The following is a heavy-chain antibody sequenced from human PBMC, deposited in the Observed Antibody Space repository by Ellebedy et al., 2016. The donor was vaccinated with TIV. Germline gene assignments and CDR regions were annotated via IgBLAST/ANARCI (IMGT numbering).Heavy chain of an antibody. CDR2: IYYSGST. Sequence: SETLSLTXAVSGGSISSGGYSWSWIRQPPGKGLEWIGYIYYSGSTYYNPSLKSRVTISVDTSKNQFSLKLSSVTAADTAVYYCAKDFRVRGVYDYWGQGTLVTVSS. V-gene: IGHV4-31*11. CDR1: GGSISSGGYS. J-gene: IGHJ4*02. D-gene: IGHD3-10*01. CDR3: AKDFRVRGVYDY.